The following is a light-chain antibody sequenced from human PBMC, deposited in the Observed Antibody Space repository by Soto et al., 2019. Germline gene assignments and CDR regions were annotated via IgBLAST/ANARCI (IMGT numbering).Light chain of an antibody. CDR1: RSNIGAGYD. J-gene: IGLJ1*01. CDR2: GNT. V-gene: IGLV1-40*01. Sequence: QSVLTQPPSVSGAPGQRVTLSCTGSRSNIGAGYDVHWYQQLPGTAPKVLIYGNTNRPSGVPDRFSGSKSGASASLAITGLQAEDEAEYYCQSYDTNLRGYVFGTGTKVTVL. CDR3: QSYDTNLRGYV.